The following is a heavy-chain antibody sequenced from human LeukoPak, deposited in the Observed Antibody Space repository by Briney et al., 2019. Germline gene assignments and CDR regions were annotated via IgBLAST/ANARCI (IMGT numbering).Heavy chain of an antibody. CDR2: IIPIFGIA. V-gene: IGHV1-69*04. J-gene: IGHJ5*02. CDR1: GGTFSSYA. Sequence: GSSVKVSCKASGGTFSSYAISWVRQAPGQGLEWMGRIIPIFGIANYAQKFQGRVTITADKSTSTAYMELSSLRSEDTAVYYCASSPPMGYCSGGSCYGGDWFDPWGQGTLVTVSS. D-gene: IGHD2-15*01. CDR3: ASSPPMGYCSGGSCYGGDWFDP.